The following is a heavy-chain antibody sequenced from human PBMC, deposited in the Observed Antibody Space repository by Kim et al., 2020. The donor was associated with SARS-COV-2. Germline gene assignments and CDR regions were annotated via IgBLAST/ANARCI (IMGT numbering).Heavy chain of an antibody. J-gene: IGHJ4*02. V-gene: IGHV3-11*01. CDR3: TRRRAMAFDY. Sequence: TIYYADSVKGRFTISRDNAKNSLYLQMNSLRDEDTAVYYCTRRRAMAFDYWGQGTLVTVSS. CDR2: TI. D-gene: IGHD5-18*01.